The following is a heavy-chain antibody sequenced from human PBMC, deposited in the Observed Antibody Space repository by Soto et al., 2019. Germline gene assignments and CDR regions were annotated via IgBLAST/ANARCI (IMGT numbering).Heavy chain of an antibody. J-gene: IGHJ6*02. D-gene: IGHD7-27*01. CDR2: IYYSGST. CDR1: GGSISSYY. V-gene: IGHV4-59*01. CDR3: ARGENWGWHHGYYYYGRDV. Sequence: SETLSLTCTVSGGSISSYYWSWIRQPPGKGLEWIGYIYYSGSTNYNPSLKSRVSISVDTPKNQFSLKLSSVTAADTAVYYCARGENWGWHHGYYYYGRDVWGQGTTVTVAS.